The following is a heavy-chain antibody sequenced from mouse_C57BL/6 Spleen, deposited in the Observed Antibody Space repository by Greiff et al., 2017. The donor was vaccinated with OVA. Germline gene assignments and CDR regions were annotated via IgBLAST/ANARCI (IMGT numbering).Heavy chain of an antibody. Sequence: VQLQQSGPELVKPGASVKISCKASGYAFSSSWLNWVKQRPGKGLEWIGRIYPGDGDTNYNGKFKGQATLTADKSSSTAYMQLSSLTSEDSAVYFCARDYYGSGYFDVWGTGTTVTVSS. CDR2: IYPGDGDT. CDR1: GYAFSSSW. CDR3: ARDYYGSGYFDV. J-gene: IGHJ1*03. D-gene: IGHD1-1*01. V-gene: IGHV1-82*01.